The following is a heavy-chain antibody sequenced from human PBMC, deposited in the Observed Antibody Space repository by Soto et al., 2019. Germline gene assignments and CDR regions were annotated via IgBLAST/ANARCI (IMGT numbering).Heavy chain of an antibody. J-gene: IGHJ6*02. CDR1: GGTFVSYV. CDR2: IIPMFNIT. CDR3: ARWPTVSRPTYGMDV. V-gene: IGHV1-69*13. D-gene: IGHD4-4*01. Sequence: SVKVSCKASGGTFVSYVYNWVRQAPGQGLEWMGGIIPMFNITNYAQKFQGRITITADESTTAAYMELSSLKSEDTAVYFCARWPTVSRPTYGMDVWGQGTTVTVSS.